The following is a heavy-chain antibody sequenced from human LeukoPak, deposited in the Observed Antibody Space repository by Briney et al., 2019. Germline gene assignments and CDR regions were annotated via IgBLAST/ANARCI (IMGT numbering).Heavy chain of an antibody. CDR2: IYYSGST. V-gene: IGHV4-39*01. J-gene: IGHJ4*02. Sequence: SETLSLTCTVSGGSISNSGYYWGWIRQPSGKGLEWIGSIYYSGSTYYNPSLKSRVTISVDTSKNQFSLKLSSVTAADTAVYYCARGEIAAAGTTVAEGFFDYWGQGTLVTVSS. CDR1: GGSISNSGYY. D-gene: IGHD6-13*01. CDR3: ARGEIAAAGTTVAEGFFDY.